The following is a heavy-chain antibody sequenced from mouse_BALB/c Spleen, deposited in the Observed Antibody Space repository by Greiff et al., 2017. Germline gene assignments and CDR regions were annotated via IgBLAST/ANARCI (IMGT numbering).Heavy chain of an antibody. CDR2: IYPGGGYT. J-gene: IGHJ2*01. CDR1: GYTFTNYW. D-gene: IGHD2-1*01. V-gene: IGHV1-63*02. Sequence: VQRVESGAELVRPGTSVKMSCKAAGYTFTNYWIGWVKQRPGHGLEWIGDIYPGGGYTNYNEKFKGKATLTADTSSSTAYMQLSSLTSEDSAIYYCARKGGYGNYVNYYFDYWGQGTTLTVSS. CDR3: ARKGGYGNYVNYYFDY.